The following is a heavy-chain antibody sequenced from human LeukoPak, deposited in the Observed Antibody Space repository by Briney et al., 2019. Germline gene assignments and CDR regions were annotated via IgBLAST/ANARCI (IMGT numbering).Heavy chain of an antibody. Sequence: ASVKVSCKASGYTFTINGISWVRQAPGQGLEWLGWVSANSGNTIYAERFQGRVSVARNTSTGTAYMDLTSLRYDDTAVYYCARDRCYAFDLWGQGTLLTVS. CDR2: VSANSGNT. D-gene: IGHD2-2*01. CDR1: GYTFTING. CDR3: ARDRCYAFDL. V-gene: IGHV1-18*01. J-gene: IGHJ4*02.